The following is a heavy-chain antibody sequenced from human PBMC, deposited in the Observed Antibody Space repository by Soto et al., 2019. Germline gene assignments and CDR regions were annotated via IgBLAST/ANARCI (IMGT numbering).Heavy chain of an antibody. CDR3: ARLGESIVVVPAAIEGEGMDV. V-gene: IGHV5-10-1*01. J-gene: IGHJ6*02. Sequence: GESLKISCKGSGYGFTIYCTSWVLQMPGKGLGWMGRIDPSDSYTNYSPSFQRHVTISADKSISTAYLQWRSLKASGTARYYGARLGESIVVVPAAIEGEGMDVWGQGTTVTVSS. D-gene: IGHD2-2*02. CDR1: GYGFTIYC. CDR2: IDPSDSYT.